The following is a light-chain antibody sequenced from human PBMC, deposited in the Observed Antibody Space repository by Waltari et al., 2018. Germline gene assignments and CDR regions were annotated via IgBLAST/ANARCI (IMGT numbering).Light chain of an antibody. Sequence: QLTQSPSSLPASVGARLPLTCRASQRISSYLKWYQQKPGKAPKLLIYSASSLQSGVPSRFSGSGSGTDFTLTISSLQPEDFATYYCQQSYGTRWTFGQGTKVEIK. V-gene: IGKV1-39*01. CDR3: QQSYGTRWT. CDR1: QRISSY. CDR2: SAS. J-gene: IGKJ1*01.